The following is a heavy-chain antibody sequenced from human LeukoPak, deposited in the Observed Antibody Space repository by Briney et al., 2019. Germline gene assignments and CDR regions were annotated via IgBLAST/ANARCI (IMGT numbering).Heavy chain of an antibody. J-gene: IGHJ4*02. CDR2: ISGSGGST. CDR1: GFTFSSYA. D-gene: IGHD6-19*01. CDR3: ATAPVAVAGGDDY. Sequence: PGGSLRLSCAASGFTFSSYAMSWVRQAPGKGLEWVSAISGSGGSTYYADSVKGRFTISRDNSKNTLYLQMNSLSAEDTAVYYCATAPVAVAGGDDYWGQGTLVTVSS. V-gene: IGHV3-23*01.